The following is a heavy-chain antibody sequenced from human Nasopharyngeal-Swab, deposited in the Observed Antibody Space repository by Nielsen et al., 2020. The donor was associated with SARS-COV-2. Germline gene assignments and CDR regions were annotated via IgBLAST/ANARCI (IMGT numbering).Heavy chain of an antibody. J-gene: IGHJ6*02. CDR3: TTGTGSSGGYYGMDV. CDR1: GFTFSNAW. Sequence: GESLPISCAASGFTFSNAWMSWVRQAPGKGLEWVGRIKSKTDGGTTDYAAPVKGRFTISRDDSKNTLYLQMNSLKTEDTAVYYCTTGTGSSGGYYGMDVWGQGTTVTVSS. V-gene: IGHV3-15*01. CDR2: IKSKTDGGTT. D-gene: IGHD6-6*01.